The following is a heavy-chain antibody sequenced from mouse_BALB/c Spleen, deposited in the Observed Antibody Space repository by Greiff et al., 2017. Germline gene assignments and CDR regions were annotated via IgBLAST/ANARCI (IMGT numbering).Heavy chain of an antibody. CDR2: ISYDGSN. CDR3: ARGGYYYANFDY. CDR1: GYSITSGYY. J-gene: IGHJ2*01. Sequence: EVKLEESGPGLVKPSQSLSLTCSVTGYSITSGYYWNWIRQFPGNKLEWMGYISYDGSNNYNPSLKNRISITRDTSKNQFFLKLNSVTTEDTATYYCARGGYYYANFDYWGQGTTLTVSS. V-gene: IGHV3-6*02. D-gene: IGHD1-1*02.